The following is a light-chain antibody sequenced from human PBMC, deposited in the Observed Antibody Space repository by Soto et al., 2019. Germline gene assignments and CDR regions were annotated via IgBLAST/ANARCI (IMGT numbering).Light chain of an antibody. J-gene: IGKJ1*01. Sequence: DIVLTQSPGTLSLSPGERATLSCRSSQSVSSNYLAWYQQKPDQAPRLVIYDVSGRATGIPDRFSGSGSGTEFTLNISRLEPDDSAVYYCQQYGISPTFGQGTKVEIK. CDR2: DVS. CDR3: QQYGISPT. V-gene: IGKV3-20*01. CDR1: QSVSSNY.